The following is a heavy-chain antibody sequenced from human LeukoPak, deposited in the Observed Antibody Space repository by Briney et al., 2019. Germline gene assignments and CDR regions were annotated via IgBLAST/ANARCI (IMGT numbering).Heavy chain of an antibody. CDR3: ARQESMYYDILTGYYKSNWFDP. J-gene: IGHJ5*02. CDR1: GGSFSGYY. D-gene: IGHD3-9*01. V-gene: IGHV4-34*01. CDR2: INHSGST. Sequence: SETLSLTCAVYGGSFSGYYWSWIRQPPGKGLEWVGEINHSGSTNYNPSLKSRVTISVDTSKNQFSLKLSSVTAADTAVYYCARQESMYYDILTGYYKSNWFDPWGQGTLVTASS.